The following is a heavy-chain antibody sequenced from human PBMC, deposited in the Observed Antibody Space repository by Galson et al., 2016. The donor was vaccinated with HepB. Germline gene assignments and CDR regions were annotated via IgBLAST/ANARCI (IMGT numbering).Heavy chain of an antibody. CDR1: GFTFSSYN. CDR2: ISSSSRYI. Sequence: SLRLSCAASGFTFSSYNMNWVRQAPGKGLEWVSSISSSSRYIYYADSVKGRFTISRDNAKNSLYLQMNSLRAEDTAVYYCARDHVDYSGSGSYYYYGMDVWGQGTTVTVSS. D-gene: IGHD3-10*01. CDR3: ARDHVDYSGSGSYYYYGMDV. V-gene: IGHV3-21*01. J-gene: IGHJ6*02.